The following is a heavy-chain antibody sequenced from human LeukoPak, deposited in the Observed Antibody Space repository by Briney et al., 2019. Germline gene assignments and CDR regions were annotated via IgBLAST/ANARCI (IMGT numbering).Heavy chain of an antibody. CDR3: AKVHSNSWGASDS. Sequence: GGSLRLSCAASGFSFSTYGMHWVRQAPGKGLEWVTFIKFDGTIKYYADSVNGRFTISRDNSKNTLYLQMNSLRSEDTAVDYCAKVHSNSWGASDSWGQGTLVTVSS. CDR1: GFSFSTYG. J-gene: IGHJ4*02. D-gene: IGHD6-13*01. V-gene: IGHV3-30*02. CDR2: IKFDGTIK.